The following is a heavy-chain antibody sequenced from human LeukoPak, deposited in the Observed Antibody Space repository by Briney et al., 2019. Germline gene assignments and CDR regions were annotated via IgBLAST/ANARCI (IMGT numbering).Heavy chain of an antibody. CDR3: ARRRYYDSSGYFDY. V-gene: IGHV5-51*01. J-gene: IGHJ4*02. CDR2: IYPDDSDT. D-gene: IGHD3-22*01. Sequence: GESLKISCKGSAYSFTSYWIGWVRQMPGKGLEWMGTIYPDDSDTTYSPSFQGQVTISVDKSISTAYLQWSSLKASDTAMYYCARRRYYDSSGYFDYWGQGTLVTVSS. CDR1: AYSFTSYW.